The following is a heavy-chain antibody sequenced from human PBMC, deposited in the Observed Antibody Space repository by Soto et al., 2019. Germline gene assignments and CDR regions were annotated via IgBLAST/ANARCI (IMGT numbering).Heavy chain of an antibody. CDR1: GASITSTSYH. D-gene: IGHD1-26*01. V-gene: IGHV4-39*01. J-gene: IGHJ6*02. CDR3: ARSVGDYYYGMDV. Sequence: SETLSLTCTVSGASITSTSYHWGWIRQPPGKGLEWIGNFYYSGSTYYNPSLRSQVTISVDASKNKFSVKVSSVTATDTAVYYCARSVGDYYYGMDVWGQGTTVT. CDR2: FYYSGST.